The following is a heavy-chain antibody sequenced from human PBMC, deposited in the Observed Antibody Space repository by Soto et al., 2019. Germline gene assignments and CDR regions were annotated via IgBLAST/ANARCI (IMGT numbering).Heavy chain of an antibody. J-gene: IGHJ5*02. CDR1: GGSISSGGYS. CDR2: IYHSGST. Sequence: SVTLSLTCAVSGGSISSGGYSWSWIRQPPGKGLEWIGYIYHSGSTYYNPSLKSRVTISVDRSKNQFSLKLSSVTAADTAVYYCARDERDYDSSGYYYWFDPWGQGTLVTVSS. D-gene: IGHD3-22*01. V-gene: IGHV4-30-2*01. CDR3: ARDERDYDSSGYYYWFDP.